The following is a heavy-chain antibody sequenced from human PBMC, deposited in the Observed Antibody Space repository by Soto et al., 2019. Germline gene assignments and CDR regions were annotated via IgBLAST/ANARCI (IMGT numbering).Heavy chain of an antibody. CDR1: GVTCSSYA. D-gene: IGHD2-2*01. CDR2: IGESGTPT. Sequence: GGSLRLSCASSGVTCSSYAMKWVRQAPGKGLEWVSLIGESGTPTYYADSVKGRFTISRDNSGNTLFLEMYSLRAEDTAVYYCAKYIPGVRYYGMDVWGQGTTVTVSS. CDR3: AKYIPGVRYYGMDV. J-gene: IGHJ6*02. V-gene: IGHV3-23*01.